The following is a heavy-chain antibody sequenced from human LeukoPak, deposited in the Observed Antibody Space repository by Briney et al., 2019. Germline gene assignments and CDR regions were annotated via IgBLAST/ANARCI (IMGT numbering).Heavy chain of an antibody. CDR3: ATDKSSGWLKVFDY. D-gene: IGHD6-19*01. CDR2: FDPEDGET. J-gene: IGHJ4*02. Sequence: ASVNVSCKVSGYTLTELSMHWVRQAPGKGLEWMGGFDPEDGETIYAQKFQGRVTMTEDTSTDTAYMELSSLRSEDTAVYYCATDKSSGWLKVFDYWGQGTLVTVSS. CDR1: GYTLTELS. V-gene: IGHV1-24*01.